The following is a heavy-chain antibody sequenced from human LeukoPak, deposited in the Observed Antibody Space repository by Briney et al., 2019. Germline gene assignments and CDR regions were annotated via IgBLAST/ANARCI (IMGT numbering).Heavy chain of an antibody. V-gene: IGHV4-34*01. Sequence: SETLSLTCSVSGGSISGYYWSWIRQPPGKGLEWIGEINHSGSTHYNPSLQSRVTISVDTSKNQFSLKLSSVTAADTAVYYCARADGYEGFDHWGQGTLVTVS. CDR1: GGSISGYY. CDR3: ARADGYEGFDH. D-gene: IGHD5-12*01. J-gene: IGHJ4*02. CDR2: INHSGST.